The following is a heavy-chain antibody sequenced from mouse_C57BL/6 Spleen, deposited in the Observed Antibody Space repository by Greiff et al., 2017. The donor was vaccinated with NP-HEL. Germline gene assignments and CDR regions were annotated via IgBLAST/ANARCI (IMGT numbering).Heavy chain of an antibody. D-gene: IGHD2-4*01. Sequence: EVQLQQSGAELVRPGASVKLSCTASGFNITDDYMHWVKQRPEQGLEWIGWIDPENGDTEYASKFQGKATITADTSSNTAYLQLSSLTSEDTAVYYCTTYPSYDYEFDYWGQGTTLTVSA. J-gene: IGHJ2*01. V-gene: IGHV14-4*01. CDR1: GFNITDDY. CDR3: TTYPSYDYEFDY. CDR2: IDPENGDT.